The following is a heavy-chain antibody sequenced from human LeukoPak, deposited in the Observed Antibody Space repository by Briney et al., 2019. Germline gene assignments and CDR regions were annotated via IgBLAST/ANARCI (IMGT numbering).Heavy chain of an antibody. CDR1: GFTFSSYG. CDR2: IRYDGSNK. D-gene: IGHD2-2*01. CDR3: AKDRRGSTSMADY. Sequence: QTGGSLRLSCAASGFTFSSYGMHWVRRAPGKGLEWVAFIRYDGSNKYYADSVKGRFTISRDNSKNTLYLQMNSLRAEDTAVYYCAKDRRGSTSMADYWGQGTLVTVSS. V-gene: IGHV3-30*02. J-gene: IGHJ4*02.